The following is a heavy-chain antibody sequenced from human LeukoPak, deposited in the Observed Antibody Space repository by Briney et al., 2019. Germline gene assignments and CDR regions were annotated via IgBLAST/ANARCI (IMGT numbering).Heavy chain of an antibody. V-gene: IGHV3-30-3*01. CDR2: ISYDGSNK. Sequence: GSLRLSCAASGFTFSSYAMHWVRQAPGKGLEWVAVISYDGSNKYYADSVKGRFTISRDNSKNTLYLQMNSLRAEDTAVYYCARDLWLVSPFDYWGQGTLVTVSS. J-gene: IGHJ4*02. CDR1: GFTFSSYA. D-gene: IGHD6-6*01. CDR3: ARDLWLVSPFDY.